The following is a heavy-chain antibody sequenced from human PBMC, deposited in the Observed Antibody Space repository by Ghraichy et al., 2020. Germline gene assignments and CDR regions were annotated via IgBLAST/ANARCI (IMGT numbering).Heavy chain of an antibody. V-gene: IGHV4-31*02. Sequence: LEWIGYIYYSGSTYYNPSLKSRVTIAVDTSKNQFSLKVSSVTAADTAVYYCARASRRVYGMDVWGKG. CDR2: IYYSGST. CDR3: ARASRRVYGMDV. J-gene: IGHJ6*04.